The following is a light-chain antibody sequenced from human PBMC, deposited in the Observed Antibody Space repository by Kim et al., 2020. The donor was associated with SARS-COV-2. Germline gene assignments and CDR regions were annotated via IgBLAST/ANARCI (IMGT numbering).Light chain of an antibody. CDR1: SSNIGNNY. CDR3: GTWDSSLSAGGV. J-gene: IGLJ2*01. V-gene: IGLV1-51*01. Sequence: KVTTSCSGSSSNIGNNYVSWYQQLPGTAPKLLIYDNNKRPSGIPDRFSGSKSGTSATLGITGLQTGDEADYYCGTWDSSLSAGGVFGGGTQLTVL. CDR2: DNN.